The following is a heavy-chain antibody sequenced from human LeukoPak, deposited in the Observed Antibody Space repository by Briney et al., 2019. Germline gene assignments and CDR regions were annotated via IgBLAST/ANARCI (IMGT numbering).Heavy chain of an antibody. D-gene: IGHD1-14*01. Sequence: PGGSPRLSCAASGFTFSSYSLNWVRQAPGKGLEWVSIIYSGGTTYYADSVKGRFTISRDNSKNTLYLQMNSLRAEDTAVYFCARDHSEPGVFFDPWGQGTLVTVSS. J-gene: IGHJ5*02. CDR1: GFTFSSYS. V-gene: IGHV3-66*01. CDR2: IYSGGTT. CDR3: ARDHSEPGVFFDP.